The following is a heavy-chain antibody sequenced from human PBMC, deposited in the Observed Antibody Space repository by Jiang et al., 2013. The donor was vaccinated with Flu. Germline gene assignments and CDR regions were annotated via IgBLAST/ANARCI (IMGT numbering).Heavy chain of an antibody. J-gene: IGHJ6*02. CDR1: GYTFTTYY. CDR2: INPNSGGT. V-gene: IGHV1-2*04. CDR3: ARDRYLGYCSGGSCYPYYYYYGMDV. D-gene: IGHD2-15*01. Sequence: GAEVKKPGASVKVSCKASGYTFTTYYIHWVRQAPGHGLEWMGWINPNSGGTNYAQKFQGWVTMTRDTSISTAYMELSRLRSDDTAVYYCARDRYLGYCSGGSCYPYYYYYGMDVWGQGTTVTVSS.